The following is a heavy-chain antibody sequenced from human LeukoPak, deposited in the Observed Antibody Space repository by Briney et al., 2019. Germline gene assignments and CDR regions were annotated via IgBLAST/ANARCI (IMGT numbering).Heavy chain of an antibody. CDR3: ARDSPRGHIGDP. Sequence: SEPLSLTCTVSGGSISGDYWSWIRQPPGKGLEWIGHISYSGITNYKPSLKSRVTISTDTSKNQVSLKLKSVTAADTAVYYCARDSPRGHIGDPWGQGTLVTVSS. CDR2: ISYSGIT. V-gene: IGHV4-59*01. J-gene: IGHJ5*02. D-gene: IGHD3-10*01. CDR1: GGSISGDY.